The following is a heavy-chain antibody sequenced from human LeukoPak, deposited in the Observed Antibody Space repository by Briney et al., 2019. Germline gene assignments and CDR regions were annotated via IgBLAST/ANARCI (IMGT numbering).Heavy chain of an antibody. Sequence: GGSLRLSCAASGFTFSSYGMSWVRQAPGKGLEWVSAISGSGGSTYYADSVKGRFTISRDNSKNTLYLQMNSLRAEDTAVYYCAKEFTYYYGSGSYYEVDYFDYWGQGTLVTVSS. CDR3: AKEFTYYYGSGSYYEVDYFDY. CDR1: GFTFSSYG. D-gene: IGHD3-10*01. V-gene: IGHV3-23*01. CDR2: ISGSGGST. J-gene: IGHJ4*02.